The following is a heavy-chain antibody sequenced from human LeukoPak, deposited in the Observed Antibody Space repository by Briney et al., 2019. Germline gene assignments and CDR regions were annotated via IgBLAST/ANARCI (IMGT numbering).Heavy chain of an antibody. Sequence: GASVKVSCKASGYTFTSYGISWARQAPGQGLEWMGWISAYNGNTNYAQKFQGRVTMTRDMSTSTVYMELGSLRSEDTAVYYCARGLNWNDADYYYYYYMDVWGKGTTVTVSS. V-gene: IGHV1-18*01. J-gene: IGHJ6*03. CDR2: ISAYNGNT. D-gene: IGHD1-1*01. CDR3: ARGLNWNDADYYYYYYMDV. CDR1: GYTFTSYG.